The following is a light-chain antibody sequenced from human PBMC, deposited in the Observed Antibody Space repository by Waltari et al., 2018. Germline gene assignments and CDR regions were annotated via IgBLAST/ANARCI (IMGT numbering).Light chain of an antibody. Sequence: QSALTQPASVSGSPGQSITIPCTGPRSDVGGYTLGSWFQQHPGKAPKLMIYEGSKRPSGVSNRFSGSKSGNTASLTISGLQAEDEADYYCCSYAGSSTFVVFGGGTKLTVL. V-gene: IGLV2-23*01. J-gene: IGLJ2*01. CDR1: RSDVGGYTL. CDR2: EGS. CDR3: CSYAGSSTFVV.